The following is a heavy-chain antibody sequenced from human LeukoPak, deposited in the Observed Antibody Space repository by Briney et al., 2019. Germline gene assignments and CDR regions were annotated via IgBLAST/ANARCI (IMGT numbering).Heavy chain of an antibody. CDR3: ARISYYGSGNYYYGMDV. D-gene: IGHD3-10*01. Sequence: SETLSLTCTVSGGSISSSSYYWGWIRQPPGKGLEWIGSIYYSGSTYYNPSLKSRVTISVDTSKNQFSLKLSSVTAADTAVYYCARISYYGSGNYYYGMDVWGQGTTVTVSS. V-gene: IGHV4-39*01. J-gene: IGHJ6*02. CDR2: IYYSGST. CDR1: GGSISSSSYY.